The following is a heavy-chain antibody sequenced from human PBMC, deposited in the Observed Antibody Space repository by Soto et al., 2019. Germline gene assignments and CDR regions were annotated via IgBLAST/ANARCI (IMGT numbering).Heavy chain of an antibody. CDR2: FGSAGDT. J-gene: IGHJ6*02. Sequence: GGSLRLSCAASGFTFSRFDMHWVRQVAGKGLEWVSTFGSAGDTYFSDSVRGRFTISRGNGKNSLYLQMNSLRAGDTAVYYCVRGDEGLFDYGMDVWGQGTTGTVSS. CDR1: GFTFSRFD. CDR3: VRGDEGLFDYGMDV. V-gene: IGHV3-13*01. D-gene: IGHD2-21*02.